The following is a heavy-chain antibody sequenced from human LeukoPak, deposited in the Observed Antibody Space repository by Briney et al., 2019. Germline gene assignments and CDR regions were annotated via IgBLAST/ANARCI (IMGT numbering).Heavy chain of an antibody. Sequence: SGPTLVKPTQTLTLTCTFSGFSLSTSGVGVGWIRQPPGKALQWLALIYSNDDKRYRPSLKNRLTITKDTSKNQVVLTMTNMDPVDTATYYCARDLSSSDYSLPFDYWGQGTLVTVSS. J-gene: IGHJ4*02. V-gene: IGHV2-5*01. D-gene: IGHD3-22*01. CDR1: GFSLSTSGVG. CDR3: ARDLSSSDYSLPFDY. CDR2: IYSNDDK.